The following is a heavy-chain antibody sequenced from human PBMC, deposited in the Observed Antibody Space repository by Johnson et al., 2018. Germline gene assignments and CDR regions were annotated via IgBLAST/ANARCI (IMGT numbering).Heavy chain of an antibody. V-gene: IGHV3-11*04. D-gene: IGHD3-10*01. CDR3: ARENYNAPIDI. J-gene: IGHJ3*02. CDR1: RFTFSDYY. CDR2: ISSSGTMK. Sequence: QVQLVQSGGGVVQPGGSLRLSCEASRFTFSDYYMSWIRQAPGKGLEWLSYISSSGTMKYYVDSVKGRFTISRDNAKKSLYLQMSSLRVEDTALYYSARENYNAPIDIWGQGTIVTVSS.